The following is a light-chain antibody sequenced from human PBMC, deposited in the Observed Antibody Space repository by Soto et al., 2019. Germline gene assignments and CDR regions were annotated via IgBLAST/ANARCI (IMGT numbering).Light chain of an antibody. Sequence: DIPMTQSPSTLSASIGDRVTITCRASQSINNWLAWYQQKPGKAPKLLIYKASSLESGVPSRFSGSASGTEFTLTISSLQPDDLAAYYCQQYNTYPITFGQGTRLEIK. CDR2: KAS. CDR1: QSINNW. CDR3: QQYNTYPIT. J-gene: IGKJ5*01. V-gene: IGKV1-5*03.